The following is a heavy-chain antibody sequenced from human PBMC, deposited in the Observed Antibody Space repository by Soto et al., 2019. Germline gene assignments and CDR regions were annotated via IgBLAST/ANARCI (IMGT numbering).Heavy chain of an antibody. J-gene: IGHJ5*02. Sequence: QLQLQESGPGLVKPSETLSLTCTVSGGSISSSSYYWGWIRQPPGKGLEWIGSIYYSGSTYYNPSLKSRVTISVDTSKNQFSLKLSSVTAADTAVYYCARHPLEGYCSGGSCYSDNWFDPWGQGTLVTVSS. CDR3: ARHPLEGYCSGGSCYSDNWFDP. V-gene: IGHV4-39*01. D-gene: IGHD2-15*01. CDR1: GGSISSSSYY. CDR2: IYYSGST.